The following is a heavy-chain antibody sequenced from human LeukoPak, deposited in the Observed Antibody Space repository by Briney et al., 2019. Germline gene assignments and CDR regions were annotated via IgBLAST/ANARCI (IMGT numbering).Heavy chain of an antibody. CDR1: GFTFNSFW. V-gene: IGHV3-23*01. D-gene: IGHD3-10*01. J-gene: IGHJ4*02. Sequence: GGSLRLSCAAFGFTFNSFWMHWVRQAPGKGLEWVSGISGSGASTYYADSVKGRFTISRDNSKNTLSLQMNSLRAEDTAVYYCAKDRLGYYKEADYWGRGTLVTVSS. CDR2: ISGSGAST. CDR3: AKDRLGYYKEADY.